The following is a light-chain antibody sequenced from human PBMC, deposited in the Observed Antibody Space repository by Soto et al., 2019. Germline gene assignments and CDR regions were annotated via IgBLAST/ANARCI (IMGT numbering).Light chain of an antibody. CDR2: DAS. CDR3: HQYDNRPFT. V-gene: IGKV1-33*01. Sequence: IQMTQSPSSLSASVGDRVTITCQASRDIDNYLNWYQQKPGKAPNLLIYDASNLETGVPLRFSGRRSGKHFTLHISSQQPEDIGTYYCHQYDNRPFTFGQGTKLEIK. J-gene: IGKJ2*01. CDR1: RDIDNY.